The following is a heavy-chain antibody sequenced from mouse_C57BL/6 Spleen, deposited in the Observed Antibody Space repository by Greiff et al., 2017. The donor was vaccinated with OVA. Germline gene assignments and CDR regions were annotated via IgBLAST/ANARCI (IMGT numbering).Heavy chain of an antibody. CDR2: INPNNGGT. Sequence: VQLQQSGPELVKPGASVKISCKASGYTFTDYYMNWVKQSHGKSLEWIGDINPNNGGTSYNQKFKGKATLTVDKSSSTAYMKLRSLTSEDSAVYYCASRYGSSYDFDYWGQGTTLTVSS. D-gene: IGHD1-1*01. CDR3: ASRYGSSYDFDY. V-gene: IGHV1-26*01. J-gene: IGHJ2*01. CDR1: GYTFTDYY.